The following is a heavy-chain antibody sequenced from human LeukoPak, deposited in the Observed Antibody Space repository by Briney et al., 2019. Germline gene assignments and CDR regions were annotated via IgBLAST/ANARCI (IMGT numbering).Heavy chain of an antibody. CDR1: EYTFTSYY. V-gene: IGHV1-46*01. J-gene: IGHJ4*02. Sequence: ASVKVSCKASEYTFTSYYMHWVRQAPGQGLEWMGIINPSGGSTSYAQKFQGRVTMTRDTSTSTVYMELSSLRSEDTAVYYCARSGGSGSYYILFDYWGQGTLVTVSS. D-gene: IGHD3-10*01. CDR2: INPSGGST. CDR3: ARSGGSGSYYILFDY.